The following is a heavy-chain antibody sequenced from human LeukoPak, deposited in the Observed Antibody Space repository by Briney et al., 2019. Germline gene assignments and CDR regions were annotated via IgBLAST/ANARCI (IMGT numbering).Heavy chain of an antibody. CDR3: AREGSPGLWFDP. CDR2: IYHSGST. V-gene: IGHV4-38-2*02. Sequence: PSETLSLTCTVSGYSISSGYYWGWIRQPPGKGLEWIGSIYHSGSTYYNPSLKSRVTISVDRSKNQISLKLSSVTAADTAVYYCAREGSPGLWFDPWGQGTLVTVS. J-gene: IGHJ5*02. D-gene: IGHD2-15*01. CDR1: GYSISSGYY.